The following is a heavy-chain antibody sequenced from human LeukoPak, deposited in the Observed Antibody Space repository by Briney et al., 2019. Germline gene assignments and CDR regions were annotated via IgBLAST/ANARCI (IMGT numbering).Heavy chain of an antibody. Sequence: PSETLSLTCAVSNYSITSGYFWGWIRQPPGKGLEWIASIYHSGTTYYNPSLRNRVTLFVDTSKNQFSLKLTSLTAADTAVYYCARDGVFHDSDGYTFDYWGQGTLVTVSS. CDR1: NYSITSGYF. V-gene: IGHV4-38-2*02. D-gene: IGHD3-22*01. CDR3: ARDGVFHDSDGYTFDY. J-gene: IGHJ4*02. CDR2: IYHSGTT.